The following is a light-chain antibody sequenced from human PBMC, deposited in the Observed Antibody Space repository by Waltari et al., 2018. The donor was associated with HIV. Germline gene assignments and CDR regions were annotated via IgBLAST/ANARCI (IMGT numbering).Light chain of an antibody. CDR2: RDN. V-gene: IGLV3-9*01. Sequence: SYELTQPLSVSVALGQTATITCGGNNIGRQNVCWYQQKPGQAPVLIIYRDNTRPSGIPERFSGSNSGNTATLTSRRAQAGDEADYYCQVRVSNTVVFGGGTNLTVL. CDR1: NIGRQN. CDR3: QVRVSNTVV. J-gene: IGLJ2*01.